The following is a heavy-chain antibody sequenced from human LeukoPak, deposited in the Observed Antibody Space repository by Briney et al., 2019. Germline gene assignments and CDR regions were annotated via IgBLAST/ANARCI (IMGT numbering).Heavy chain of an antibody. D-gene: IGHD3-22*01. CDR1: RYTFTSYY. J-gene: IGHJ5*02. Sequence: ASVKVSCKASRYTFTSYYMHWVRQAPGQGLEWMGIINPSGGSTSYAQKFQGRVTMTRDTSTSTVYMELSSLRSEDTAVYYCARDGVGYYYDSSGSVWFDPWGQGTLVTVSS. CDR3: ARDGVGYYYDSSGSVWFDP. CDR2: INPSGGST. V-gene: IGHV1-46*01.